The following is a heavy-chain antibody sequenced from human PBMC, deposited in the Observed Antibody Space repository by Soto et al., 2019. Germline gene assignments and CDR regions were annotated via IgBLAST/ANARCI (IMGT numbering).Heavy chain of an antibody. J-gene: IGHJ3*02. V-gene: IGHV3-33*01. D-gene: IGHD2-2*01. Sequence: QVQLVESGGGVVQPGRSLRLSCAASGFTFSSYGMHWVRQAPGKGLEWVAVIWYDGSNKYYADSVKGRFTISRDNSKNTLYLQMNSLRAEDTAVYYGAREYCSSTSCQSYAFDIWGQGPMVTVSS. CDR2: IWYDGSNK. CDR3: AREYCSSTSCQSYAFDI. CDR1: GFTFSSYG.